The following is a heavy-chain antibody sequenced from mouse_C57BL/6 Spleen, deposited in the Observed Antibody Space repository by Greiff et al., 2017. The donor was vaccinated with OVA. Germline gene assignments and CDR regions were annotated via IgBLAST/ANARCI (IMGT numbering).Heavy chain of an antibody. CDR2: ISNLAYSI. Sequence: EVKLMESGGGLVQPGGSLKLSCAASGFTFSDYGMAWVRQAPRKGPEWVAFISNLAYSIYYADTVTGRFTISRENAKNTLYLEMSSLRSEDTAMYYCARKGSNDYAMDYWGQGTSVTVSS. J-gene: IGHJ4*01. CDR1: GFTFSDYG. V-gene: IGHV5-15*01. CDR3: ARKGSNDYAMDY. D-gene: IGHD2-5*01.